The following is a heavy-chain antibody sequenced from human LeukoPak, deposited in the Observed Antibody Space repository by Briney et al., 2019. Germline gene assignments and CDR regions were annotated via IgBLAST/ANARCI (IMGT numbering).Heavy chain of an antibody. CDR1: DYTFTAYY. D-gene: IGHD6-19*01. V-gene: IGHV1-2*06. CDR2: IDPNSGDT. Sequence: ASVKVSCKASDYTFTAYYIHWVRQAPGQGLEWMGRIDPNSGDTSYVQKFQGRVTMTRDMSISTAHMDLSGLISDDTAVYYCATSVAVAGSFDYWGQGTLVTVSS. CDR3: ATSVAVAGSFDY. J-gene: IGHJ4*02.